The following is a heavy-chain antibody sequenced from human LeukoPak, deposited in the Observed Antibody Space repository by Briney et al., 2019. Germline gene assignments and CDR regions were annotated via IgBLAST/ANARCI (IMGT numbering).Heavy chain of an antibody. CDR1: GYRFTNYW. CDR3: ARRGSGLDY. J-gene: IGHJ4*02. V-gene: IGHV5-51*01. Sequence: GESLKISCKGSGYRFTNYWIAWVRQMPGKGLEWMGIIYPGDSDTRYSPSFQGQVTISADKSITTAYLQWRSLKASDTAIYYCARRGSGLDYWGQGTLVTVSS. D-gene: IGHD6-19*01. CDR2: IYPGDSDT.